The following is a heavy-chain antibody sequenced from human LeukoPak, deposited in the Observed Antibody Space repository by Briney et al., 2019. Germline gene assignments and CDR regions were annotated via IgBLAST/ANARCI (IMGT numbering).Heavy chain of an antibody. V-gene: IGHV4-34*01. J-gene: IGHJ5*02. CDR1: GGSFSGYY. Sequence: PSETLSLTCAVYGGSFSGYYWSWIRQPPGKGLEWIGEINHSGSTNYNPSLKSRVTISVDTSKNQFSLKLSSVTAADTAVYYCARVSFGRDSWSGEYNWFDPWGQGTLVTVSS. D-gene: IGHD3-3*01. CDR3: ARVSFGRDSWSGEYNWFDP. CDR2: INHSGST.